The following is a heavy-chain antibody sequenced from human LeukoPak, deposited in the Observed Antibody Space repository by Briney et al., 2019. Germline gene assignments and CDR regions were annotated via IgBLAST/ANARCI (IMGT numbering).Heavy chain of an antibody. Sequence: PGGSLRLSCAASGFTFSSYSMNWVRQAPGKGLEWVSSISSSSSYIYYADSVKGRFTISRDNAKNSLYLQMNSLRAEDTAVYYCARFSVPSTVTTVYYYGMDVWGQGTTVTVSS. CDR1: GFTFSSYS. J-gene: IGHJ6*02. CDR3: ARFSVPSTVTTVYYYGMDV. D-gene: IGHD4-11*01. CDR2: ISSSSSYI. V-gene: IGHV3-21*01.